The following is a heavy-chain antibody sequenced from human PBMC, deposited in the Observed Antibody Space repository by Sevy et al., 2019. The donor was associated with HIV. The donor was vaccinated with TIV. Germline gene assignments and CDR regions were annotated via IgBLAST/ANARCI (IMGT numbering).Heavy chain of an antibody. CDR3: AREGGTKHHDY. Sequence: GGSLRLSCAASGFTFSKYSMSWIRQTPGKGLEWVSTFSFGCGKINYADSVKGRFTKSRDDSRNTFYLHMNSLIAECTGIYECAREGGTKHHDYWGQGTVVTVSS. J-gene: IGHJ4*02. V-gene: IGHV3-23*01. D-gene: IGHD1-1*01. CDR2: FSFGCGKI. CDR1: GFTFSKYS.